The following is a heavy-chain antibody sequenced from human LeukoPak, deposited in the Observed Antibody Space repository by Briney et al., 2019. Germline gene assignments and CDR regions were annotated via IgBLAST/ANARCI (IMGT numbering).Heavy chain of an antibody. Sequence: GGSLRLSCAASGFIFSSFVMNWVRQAPGKGLEWVSSISSSSSYIYYADSVKGRLTISRDNAKHSLYLQMNTLRAEDTALYYCARETYDSSGSLDYWGQGTLVTVSS. V-gene: IGHV3-21*01. CDR1: GFIFSSFV. CDR2: ISSSSSYI. J-gene: IGHJ4*02. D-gene: IGHD3-22*01. CDR3: ARETYDSSGSLDY.